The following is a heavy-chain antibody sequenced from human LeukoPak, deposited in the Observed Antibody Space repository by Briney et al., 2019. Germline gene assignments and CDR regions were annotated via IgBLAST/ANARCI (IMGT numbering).Heavy chain of an antibody. V-gene: IGHV3-23*01. CDR2: ISGSGGST. J-gene: IGHJ4*02. D-gene: IGHD3-10*01. CDR1: GFTFSSYA. CDR3: AKLSRIGGALGYFDY. Sequence: PGGSLRLSCAASGFTFSSYAMSWVRQAPGKGLEWVSAISGSGGSTYYADSVKGRFTISGDNSKNTLYLQMNSLRAEDTAVYYCAKLSRIGGALGYFDYWGQGTLVTVSS.